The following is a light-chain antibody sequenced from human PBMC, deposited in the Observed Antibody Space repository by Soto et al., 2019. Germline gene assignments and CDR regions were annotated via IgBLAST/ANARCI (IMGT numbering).Light chain of an antibody. CDR1: QSVSSSY. CDR2: GAS. V-gene: IGKV3-20*01. CDR3: QQYGSPPCT. J-gene: IGKJ1*01. Sequence: EIVLTQSPGTLSLSPGERATLSCRASQSVSSSYLAWYQQKPGQAPRLLIYGASSRATGIPDRFSGSGSGTDFTLTISRLEPADFAVYYCQQYGSPPCTFGQGTKVEIK.